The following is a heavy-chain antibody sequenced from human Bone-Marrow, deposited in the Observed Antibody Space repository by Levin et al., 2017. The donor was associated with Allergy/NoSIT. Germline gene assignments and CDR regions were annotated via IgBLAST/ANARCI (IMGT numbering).Heavy chain of an antibody. CDR2: ISGSGGTT. CDR3: AKTSGLRKGCPDY. J-gene: IGHJ4*02. D-gene: IGHD5-12*01. V-gene: IGHV3-23*01. Sequence: PGGSLRLSCAASGFTFSSYAMTWVRQAPGKGLEWVSAISGSGGTTYYADSVKGRFTISRDNSKNTLYLQMSSLSGEDMAVYYCAKTSGLRKGCPDYWGQGTLVTVSS. CDR1: GFTFSSYA.